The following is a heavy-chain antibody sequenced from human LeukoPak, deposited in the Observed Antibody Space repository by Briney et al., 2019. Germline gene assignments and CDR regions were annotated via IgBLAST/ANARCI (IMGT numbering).Heavy chain of an antibody. CDR3: AKDNAYSSGWLYYFDY. V-gene: IGHV3-23*01. CDR2: ISGSGGST. D-gene: IGHD6-19*01. CDR1: GFTFSSYG. J-gene: IGHJ4*02. Sequence: GGSLRLSCAASGFTFSSYGMSWVRQAPGKGLEWVSAISGSGGSTYYADSVKGRFTISKDNSKNTLYLQMNSLRAEDTAVYYCAKDNAYSSGWLYYFDYWGQGTLVTVSS.